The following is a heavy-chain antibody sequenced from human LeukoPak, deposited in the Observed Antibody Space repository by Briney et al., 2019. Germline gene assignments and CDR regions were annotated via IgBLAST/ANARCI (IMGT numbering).Heavy chain of an antibody. CDR1: GFTVSSNY. Sequence: GGSLRLSCAASGFTVSSNYMSWVRQAPGKGLEWVSVIYSGGGTYYADSVRGRFTISRDESKNTLDLQMNSLRVEDTAVYYCARDWGIYCYFDYWGQGTLVTVSS. V-gene: IGHV3-53*01. J-gene: IGHJ4*02. CDR2: IYSGGGT. D-gene: IGHD3-16*01. CDR3: ARDWGIYCYFDY.